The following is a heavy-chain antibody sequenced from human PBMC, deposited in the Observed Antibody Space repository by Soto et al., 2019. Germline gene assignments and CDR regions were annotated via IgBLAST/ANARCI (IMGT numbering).Heavy chain of an antibody. D-gene: IGHD2-2*01. CDR1: GFTFSSYA. CDR2: ISGSGGNT. V-gene: IGHV3-23*01. Sequence: EVQLLESGGGLVQPGGSLRLSCAASGFTFSSYAMSWVRQVPGKGLEWVSSISGSGGNTDYADSVKGRFTISRDNSKNTWYRQRTGLRAEDTALNYCAKGGRRPGIPAARGFDYWAREPWSPSPQ. CDR3: AKGGRRPGIPAARGFDY. J-gene: IGHJ4*02.